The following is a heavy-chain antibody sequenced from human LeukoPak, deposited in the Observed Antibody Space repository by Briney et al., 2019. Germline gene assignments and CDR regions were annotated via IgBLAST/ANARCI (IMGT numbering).Heavy chain of an antibody. Sequence: GGSLRLSCVVSGFTFNRCWMNWVRQAPGKGLEWVAHINPDGRDTYYVDSVKGRFTISRDNAQNSMYLQMNSLRVEDTAVYYCARGDLYYYDSSGYYPFDYWGQGTLVTVSS. CDR1: GFTFNRCW. CDR3: ARGDLYYYDSSGYYPFDY. V-gene: IGHV3-7*01. D-gene: IGHD3-22*01. J-gene: IGHJ4*02. CDR2: INPDGRDT.